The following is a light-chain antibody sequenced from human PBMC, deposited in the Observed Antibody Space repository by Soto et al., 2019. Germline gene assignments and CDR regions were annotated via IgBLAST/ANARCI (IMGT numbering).Light chain of an antibody. CDR1: QSVRSN. J-gene: IGKJ1*01. Sequence: EIVMTQSPGTLSVSPGESATLSCRASQSVRSNLAWYQQKPGQAPRLVIYGASTRATGVPARFSGSGFETEFTLTISSLQSGDFAVYYCQQYSNWPPWTFGQGTKVDIK. CDR2: GAS. V-gene: IGKV3-15*01. CDR3: QQYSNWPPWT.